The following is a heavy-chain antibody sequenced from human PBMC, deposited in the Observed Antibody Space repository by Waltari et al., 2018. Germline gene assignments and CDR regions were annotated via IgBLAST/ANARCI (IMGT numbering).Heavy chain of an antibody. V-gene: IGHV4-39*01. J-gene: IGHJ4*02. D-gene: IGHD6-19*01. Sequence: QLQLQESGPGLVKPSETLSFTCTVSGGSISSSSYYWGWIRQPPGKGLEWIGSIYYRGTTYYNPSLNSRVTISVYTSKNQFSLKLSSVTAADTAVYYCATKRESSASGFDYWGQGTLVTVSS. CDR2: IYYRGTT. CDR1: GGSISSSSYY. CDR3: ATKRESSASGFDY.